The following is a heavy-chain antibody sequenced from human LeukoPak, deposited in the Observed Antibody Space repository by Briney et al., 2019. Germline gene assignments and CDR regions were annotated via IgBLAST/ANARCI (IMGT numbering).Heavy chain of an antibody. Sequence: PSETLSLTCTVSGGSISTSNYYWGWIRQPPGKGLEWIGNIFYSGSTYYSPSLKSRVTISLDTSRNQFSLKLASVTAAGTAIYYCAKGAGGFSYYNWFDPWGQGTLVTVSS. V-gene: IGHV4-39*07. CDR1: GGSISTSNYY. D-gene: IGHD5-18*01. J-gene: IGHJ5*02. CDR2: IFYSGST. CDR3: AKGAGGFSYYNWFDP.